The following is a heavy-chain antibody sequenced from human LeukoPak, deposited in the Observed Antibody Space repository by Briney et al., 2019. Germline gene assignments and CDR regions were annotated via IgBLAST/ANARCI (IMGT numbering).Heavy chain of an antibody. Sequence: SVTLSCNASGGTFSSYAISWVRHPPGQGLGWEGGRIPIFGTATYEQTFLGRVTITADKSTSTAYMELSSLRSEDTDVYYCAREGRYCSSTSCSYFDYWGQGTLVTVSS. CDR1: GGTFSSYA. J-gene: IGHJ4*02. V-gene: IGHV1-69*06. D-gene: IGHD2-2*01. CDR3: AREGRYCSSTSCSYFDY. CDR2: RIPIFGTA.